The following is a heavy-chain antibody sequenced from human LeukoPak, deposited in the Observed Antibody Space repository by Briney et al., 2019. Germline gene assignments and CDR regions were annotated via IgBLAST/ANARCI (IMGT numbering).Heavy chain of an antibody. CDR3: ARLDYYDNRADY. CDR1: GGSFSGYY. J-gene: IGHJ4*02. CDR2: INHSGST. Sequence: PSETLSLTCAVYGGSFSGYYWSWIRQPPGKGLEWIGEINHSGSTNYNPSLKSRVTISVDTSKNQFSLKLSFVTAADTAVYYCARLDYYDNRADYWGQGTLVTVSS. V-gene: IGHV4-34*01. D-gene: IGHD3-22*01.